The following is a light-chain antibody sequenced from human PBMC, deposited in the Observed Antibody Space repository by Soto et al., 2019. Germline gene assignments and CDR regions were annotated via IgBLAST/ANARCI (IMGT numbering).Light chain of an antibody. V-gene: IGKV3-15*01. CDR3: QQYRNWRT. J-gene: IGKJ1*01. CDR1: QSVSDK. Sequence: EIVMTQSQVTLSVSPGERATLSCRASQSVSDKLAWYQQKPGQAPRLLIFGASTRATGVPARFSGSGSGTEFTLTISSLQSEDFAVYYCQQYRNWRTFGQGTNVEIK. CDR2: GAS.